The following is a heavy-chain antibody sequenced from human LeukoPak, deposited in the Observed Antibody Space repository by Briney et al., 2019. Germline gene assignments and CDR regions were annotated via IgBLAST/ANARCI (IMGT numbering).Heavy chain of an antibody. J-gene: IGHJ6*04. CDR3: AELGITMIGGV. D-gene: IGHD3-10*02. V-gene: IGHV3-21*01. CDR2: ISSGTSFI. CDR1: GFPFSSYS. Sequence: GGSLRLSCAASGFPFSSYSMNWVRQAPGKGLEWVSSISSGTSFIYYADSVKGRFTISRDNAENSLYLQMNSLRAEDTAVYYCAELGITMIGGVWGKGTTVTISS.